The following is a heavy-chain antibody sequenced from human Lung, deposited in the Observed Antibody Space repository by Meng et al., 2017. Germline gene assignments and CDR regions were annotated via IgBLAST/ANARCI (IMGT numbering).Heavy chain of an antibody. D-gene: IGHD3-10*01. CDR3: ARDPRVLLWFGESGWFDP. Sequence: EVQLVEAGGGRVKPGGSLRRACAASGFTFSSYSMNWVRQAPGKGLEWVSSISSSSSYIYYADSVKGRFTISRDNAKNSLYLQMNSLRAEDTAVYYCARDPRVLLWFGESGWFDPWGQGTLVTVSS. J-gene: IGHJ5*02. CDR1: GFTFSSYS. V-gene: IGHV3-21*01. CDR2: ISSSSSYI.